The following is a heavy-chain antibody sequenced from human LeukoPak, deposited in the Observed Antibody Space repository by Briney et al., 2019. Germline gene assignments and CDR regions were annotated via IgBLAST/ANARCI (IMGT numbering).Heavy chain of an antibody. CDR1: GFTFSNYW. J-gene: IGHJ5*02. Sequence: GGSLRLSCTASGFTFSNYWMTWLRQAPGQGLEWVANIKQDGSEQYYVDSVKGRFTVSRDNAKNSLYLQMNSLRAEDTAVYHCARSGLYGSGGSCYSGKLWFDPWGQGTLVTVSS. CDR3: ARSGLYGSGGSCYSGKLWFDP. V-gene: IGHV3-7*01. D-gene: IGHD2-15*01. CDR2: IKQDGSEQ.